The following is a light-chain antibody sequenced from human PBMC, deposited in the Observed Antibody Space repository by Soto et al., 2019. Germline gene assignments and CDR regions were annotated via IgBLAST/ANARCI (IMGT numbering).Light chain of an antibody. CDR3: QQYNKWPLT. V-gene: IGKV3D-15*01. Sequence: EIVMTQSPGTLSVSTGQGATLSCRASHSVDSNLAWYQQKPGQAPRLLIFGASTRPTGIPDRFSGSGSGTEFTLTISSLQSEDFAVHYCQQYNKWPLTFGGGTKVDIK. J-gene: IGKJ4*01. CDR2: GAS. CDR1: HSVDSN.